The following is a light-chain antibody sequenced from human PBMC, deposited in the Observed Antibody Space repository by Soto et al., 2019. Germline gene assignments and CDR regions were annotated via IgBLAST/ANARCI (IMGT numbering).Light chain of an antibody. V-gene: IGKV3-20*01. J-gene: IGKJ1*01. CDR1: QSVSSSY. CDR3: QQYGSSPPWK. CDR2: GAS. Sequence: DIVLTQSTGTLSLSPGERATLSCRASQSVSSSYLAWYQQKPGQAPRLLIYGASSRATGIPDRFSGSGSGTDFTLTISRLEPEDVEVYYCQQYGSSPPWKFGQGTKVEIK.